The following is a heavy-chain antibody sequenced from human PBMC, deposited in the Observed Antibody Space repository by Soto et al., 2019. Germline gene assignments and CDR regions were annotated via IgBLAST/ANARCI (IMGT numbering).Heavy chain of an antibody. CDR3: AKDLHCSGGSCLAFDY. J-gene: IGHJ4*02. V-gene: IGHV3-23*04. Sequence: VQLVESGGGVVQPGRSLRLSCAASGFTFSSYAMSWVRQAPGKGLEWVSAISGSGGSTYYADSVKGRFTISRDNSKNTLYLQMNSLRAEDTAVYYCAKDLHCSGGSCLAFDYWGQGTLVTVSS. D-gene: IGHD2-15*01. CDR2: ISGSGGST. CDR1: GFTFSSYA.